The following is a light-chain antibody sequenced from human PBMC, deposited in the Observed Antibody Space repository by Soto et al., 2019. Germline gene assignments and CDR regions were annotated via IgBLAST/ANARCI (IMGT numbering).Light chain of an antibody. CDR1: SSDVGAYNY. V-gene: IGLV2-14*01. Sequence: QSALTQPASVSGSPGQSITISCTGTSSDVGAYNYVSWYQQHPGKAPKLMIYEVSNRPSGVSNRFSGSKSGNTASLTISGLQAEDDADYYCSSYTSSSHVLFGGGTKLTVL. CDR3: SSYTSSSHVL. J-gene: IGLJ2*01. CDR2: EVS.